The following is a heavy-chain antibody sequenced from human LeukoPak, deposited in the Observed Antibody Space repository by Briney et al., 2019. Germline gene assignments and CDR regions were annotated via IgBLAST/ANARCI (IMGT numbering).Heavy chain of an antibody. CDR1: GGSFSGYY. D-gene: IGHD3-22*01. J-gene: IGHJ3*02. CDR3: HYDSSGIVDAFDI. CDR2: INHSGST. V-gene: IGHV4-34*01. Sequence: PSETLSLTCAVYGGSFSGYYWSWIRQPPGKGREWIGEINHSGSTNYHPSLKGRVPISVDTSKNQFSLKLSSVTAADTAVYYCHYDSSGIVDAFDIWGQGTMVTVSS.